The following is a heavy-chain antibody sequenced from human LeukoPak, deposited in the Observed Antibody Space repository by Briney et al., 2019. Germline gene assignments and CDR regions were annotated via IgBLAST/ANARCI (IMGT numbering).Heavy chain of an antibody. J-gene: IGHJ6*02. CDR3: ARMNGDYGFRNYFYYGLDV. CDR1: GASISGYY. V-gene: IGHV4-59*08. Sequence: SETLSLTCTVSGASISGYYWNWIRQPPGKGLEWIGYMYYSGSTNYNPSLKSRVTMSGDTFKNELSLKLSSVTAADTAVYYCARMNGDYGFRNYFYYGLDVWGQGTTVTVSS. D-gene: IGHD4-17*01. CDR2: MYYSGST.